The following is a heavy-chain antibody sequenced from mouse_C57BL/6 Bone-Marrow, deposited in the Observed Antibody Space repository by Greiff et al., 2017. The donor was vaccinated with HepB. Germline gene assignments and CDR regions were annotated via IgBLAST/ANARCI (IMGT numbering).Heavy chain of an antibody. J-gene: IGHJ1*03. CDR1: GFTFSDYY. CDR2: ISYGGGST. V-gene: IGHV5-12*01. D-gene: IGHD1-1*01. CDR3: ARRGTVVPDWYFDV. Sequence: EVKLMESGGGLVQPGGSLKLSCAASGFTFSDYYMYWVRQTPEKRLEWVAYISYGGGSTYYPDTVKGRFTISRDDAKNTLYLQMSRLKSEDTAMYYCARRGTVVPDWYFDVWGTGTTVTVSS.